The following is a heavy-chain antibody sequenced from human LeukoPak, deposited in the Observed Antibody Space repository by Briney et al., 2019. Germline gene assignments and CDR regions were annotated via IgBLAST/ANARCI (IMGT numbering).Heavy chain of an antibody. V-gene: IGHV5-51*01. CDR2: IFPGDSDI. Sequence: GESLKISCKASGYSFSTHWIGWVRQMPGKGLEWMGLIFPGDSDIRYSPSFQGQLTFSADTSINTAFLQWSSLMPPDTAIYYCARSSVTTTGGAFDYWGQGTLVTVSS. CDR1: GYSFSTHW. CDR3: ARSSVTTTGGAFDY. D-gene: IGHD4-17*01. J-gene: IGHJ4*02.